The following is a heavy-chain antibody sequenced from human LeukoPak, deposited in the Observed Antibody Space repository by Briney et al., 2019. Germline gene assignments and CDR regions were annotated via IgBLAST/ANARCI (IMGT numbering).Heavy chain of an antibody. Sequence: SVKVSCKASGGTFSSYAISWVRQAPGQGLEWMGRIIPILGIANYAQKFQGRVTITADKSTSTAYMELSSLRSDDTAVYYCARVLYYYDSSGYYYESFDYWGQGTLVTVSS. V-gene: IGHV1-69*04. J-gene: IGHJ4*02. CDR3: ARVLYYYDSSGYYYESFDY. CDR1: GGTFSSYA. D-gene: IGHD3-22*01. CDR2: IIPILGIA.